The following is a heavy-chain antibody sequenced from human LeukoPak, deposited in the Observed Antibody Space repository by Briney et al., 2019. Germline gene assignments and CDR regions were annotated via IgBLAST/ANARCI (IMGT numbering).Heavy chain of an antibody. J-gene: IGHJ4*02. V-gene: IGHV3-11*06. D-gene: IGHD6-19*01. CDR3: ARDRGSGWYLYYFDY. Sequence: PGGSLRLSCAASGFTFSDYYMSWIRQAPGKGLEWVSYISSSSYTNYADSVKGRFNISRDNAKNSLYLQMNSLRAEDTAVYYCARDRGSGWYLYYFDYWGQGTLVTVSS. CDR1: GFTFSDYY. CDR2: ISSSSYT.